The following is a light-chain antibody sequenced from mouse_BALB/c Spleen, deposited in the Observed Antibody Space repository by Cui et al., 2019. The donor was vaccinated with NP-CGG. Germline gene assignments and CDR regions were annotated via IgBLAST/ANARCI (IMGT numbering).Light chain of an antibody. V-gene: IGLV1*01. Sequence: AVVTQESALTTSPGETVTLTCRSSTGAVTTSNYANWVQEKPDHLFTGLICGTNNRVPGVPARFSGSLIGDKAALTITGAQTEDEAIYFCALWYSNHWVFGGGTKLTVL. CDR3: ALWYSNHWV. CDR2: GTN. CDR1: TGAVTTSNY. J-gene: IGLJ1*01.